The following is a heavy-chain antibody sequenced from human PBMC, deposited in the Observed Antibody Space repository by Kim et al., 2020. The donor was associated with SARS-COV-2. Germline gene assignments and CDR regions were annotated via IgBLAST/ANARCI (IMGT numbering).Heavy chain of an antibody. CDR3: VRGPYYYDSSGYSNSLPFDY. D-gene: IGHD3-22*01. V-gene: IGHV3-13*01. Sequence: GGSLRLSCAASGFTFSSYDMHWVRQATGKGLEWVSAIGTAGDTYYPGSVKGRFTISRENAKNSLYLQMNSLRAGDTAVYYCVRGPYYYDSSGYSNSLPFDYWGQGTLVTVSS. J-gene: IGHJ4*02. CDR1: GFTFSSYD. CDR2: IGTAGDT.